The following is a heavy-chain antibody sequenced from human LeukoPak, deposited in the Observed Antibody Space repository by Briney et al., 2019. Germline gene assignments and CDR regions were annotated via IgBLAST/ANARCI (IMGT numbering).Heavy chain of an antibody. V-gene: IGHV1-69*02. J-gene: IGHJ4*02. Sequence: SVKVSCKASVGTFSSYTISWVRQAPGQGLEWMGRIIPILGIANYAQKFQGRVTITADKSTSTAYMELSSLRSEDTAVYYCASGRYYYDSSGYSDYWGQGTLVTVSS. CDR3: ASGRYYYDSSGYSDY. CDR1: VGTFSSYT. D-gene: IGHD3-22*01. CDR2: IIPILGIA.